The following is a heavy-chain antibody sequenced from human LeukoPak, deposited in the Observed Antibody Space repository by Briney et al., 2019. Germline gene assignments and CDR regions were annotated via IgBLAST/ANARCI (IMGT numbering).Heavy chain of an antibody. CDR3: ARGYFTIFGVTPRTDY. D-gene: IGHD3-3*01. J-gene: IGHJ4*02. V-gene: IGHV1-18*01. CDR1: GYTFTSYG. CDR2: ISAYNGNT. Sequence: ASVKVSCTASGYTFTSYGISWVRQAPGQGLEWMGWISAYNGNTNYAQKLQGRVTMTTDTSTSTAYMELRSLRSDDTAVYYCARGYFTIFGVTPRTDYWGQGTLVTVSS.